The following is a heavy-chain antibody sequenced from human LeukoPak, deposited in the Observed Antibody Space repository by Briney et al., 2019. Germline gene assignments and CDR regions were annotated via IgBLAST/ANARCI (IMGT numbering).Heavy chain of an antibody. Sequence: SETLSLTCAVYGGSFSGYYWSWIRQPPGKGLEWIGEINHSGSTNYNPSLKSRVTISVDTSKNQFSLKLSSVTAADTAVYYCARGRVEYYYDSSGLTHRWFDPWGQGTLVTVSS. D-gene: IGHD3-22*01. CDR1: GGSFSGYY. V-gene: IGHV4-34*01. J-gene: IGHJ5*02. CDR3: ARGRVEYYYDSSGLTHRWFDP. CDR2: INHSGST.